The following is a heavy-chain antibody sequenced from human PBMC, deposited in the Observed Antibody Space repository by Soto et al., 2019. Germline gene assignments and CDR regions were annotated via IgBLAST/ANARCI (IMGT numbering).Heavy chain of an antibody. CDR3: ARDPAHSYYDILTGSHRAYYYYMDV. CDR2: ISAYNGNT. Sequence: ASVKVSCKASGYTFTSYGISWVRQAPGQGLEWMGWISAYNGNTNYAQKLQGRVTMTTDTSTSTAYMELRSLRSDDTAVYYCARDPAHSYYDILTGSHRAYYYYMDVWGKGTTVTVSS. CDR1: GYTFTSYG. J-gene: IGHJ6*03. V-gene: IGHV1-18*01. D-gene: IGHD3-9*01.